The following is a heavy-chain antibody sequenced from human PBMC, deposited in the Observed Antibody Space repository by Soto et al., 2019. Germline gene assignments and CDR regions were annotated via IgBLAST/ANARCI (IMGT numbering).Heavy chain of an antibody. J-gene: IGHJ4*02. CDR2: IYHSGST. D-gene: IGHD2-2*01. V-gene: IGHV4-38-2*01. Sequence: SETLSLTCAVSGYSISSGYYWGWIRQPPGKGLEWIGSIYHSGSTYYNPSLKSRVTISVDTSKNQFSLKLSSVTAADTAVYYCARGSSTRNLYFDYWGQGTLGTVSS. CDR3: ARGSSTRNLYFDY. CDR1: GYSISSGYY.